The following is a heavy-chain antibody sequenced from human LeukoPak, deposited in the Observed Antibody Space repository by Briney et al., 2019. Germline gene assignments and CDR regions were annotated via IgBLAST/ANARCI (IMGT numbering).Heavy chain of an antibody. CDR3: AKDSGSSSERVTDY. Sequence: PGRSLRLSCAASGFTFSSYAMHWVRQAPGKGLEWVAVISYDGSNKYYADSVKGRFTISRDNSKNTLYLQMNSLRAEDTAVYYCAKDSGSSSERVTDYWGQGTLVTVSS. CDR1: GFTFSSYA. V-gene: IGHV3-30-3*01. CDR2: ISYDGSNK. D-gene: IGHD6-13*01. J-gene: IGHJ4*02.